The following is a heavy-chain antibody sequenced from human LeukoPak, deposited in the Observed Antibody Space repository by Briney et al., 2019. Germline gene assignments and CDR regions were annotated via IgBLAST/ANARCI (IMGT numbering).Heavy chain of an antibody. D-gene: IGHD5-12*01. CDR1: GFTFSGSG. J-gene: IGHJ3*02. CDR3: AKGYSGYDYAFDI. CDR2: ISSYDGRDK. V-gene: IGHV3-30*18. Sequence: GGSLRLSCAASGFTFSGSGIHWVRPAPGKGLEWVTLISSYDGRDKYYADSVKGRFTISRDNSNNMVYLQMNSLRVEDTAVYYCAKGYSGYDYAFDIWGQGTVVTISP.